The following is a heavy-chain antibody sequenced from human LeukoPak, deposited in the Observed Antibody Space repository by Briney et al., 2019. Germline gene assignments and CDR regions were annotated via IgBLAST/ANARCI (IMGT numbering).Heavy chain of an antibody. CDR2: ISSSSSYI. Sequence: GGPLRLSCAASGFTFSSYSMNWVRQAPGKGLEWVSSISSSSSYIYYADSVKGRFTISRDNAKNSLYLQMNSLRAEDTAVYYCASHTAPADGMDVWGQGTTVTVSS. CDR3: ASHTAPADGMDV. CDR1: GFTFSSYS. V-gene: IGHV3-21*01. J-gene: IGHJ6*02. D-gene: IGHD5-18*01.